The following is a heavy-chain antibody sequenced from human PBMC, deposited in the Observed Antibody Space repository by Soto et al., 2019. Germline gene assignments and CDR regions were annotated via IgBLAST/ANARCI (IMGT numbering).Heavy chain of an antibody. D-gene: IGHD2-2*01. CDR1: GYTFTGYC. CDR2: INPNSGGT. CDR3: ARGGDIVVVPAAPYYYYYGMDV. Sequence: ASVKVSCKASGYTFTGYCMHWVRQAPGQGLEWMGWINPNSGGTNYAQKFQGWVTMTRDTSISTAYMELSRLRSDDTAVYYCARGGDIVVVPAAPYYYYYGMDVWGQGTTVTVS. V-gene: IGHV1-2*04. J-gene: IGHJ6*02.